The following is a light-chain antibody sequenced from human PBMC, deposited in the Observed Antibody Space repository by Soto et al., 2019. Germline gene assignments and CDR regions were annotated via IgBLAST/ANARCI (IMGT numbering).Light chain of an antibody. CDR2: DAS. Sequence: DITLTQSPSSLSASVRDRVSITCQASQDVINYLNWYQQKPGKAPKLLISDASNLETGVPSRFTGSGSGTHFTLTITNLQPEDFATYFCQQYDDLPLTFGGGTHVE. CDR3: QQYDDLPLT. V-gene: IGKV1-33*01. CDR1: QDVINY. J-gene: IGKJ4*01.